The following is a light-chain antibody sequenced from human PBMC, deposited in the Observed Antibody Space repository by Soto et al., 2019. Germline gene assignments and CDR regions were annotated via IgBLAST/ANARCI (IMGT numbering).Light chain of an antibody. CDR1: QSVSSSY. CDR3: QHYGSSPRT. Sequence: ERVLTQSPGTLSLSPGERATLSCRASQSVSSSYLAWYQQKPGQAPRLLIYGASSRATGIPDRFSGSGSGTDFTLTISRLEPEDSAVYYCQHYGSSPRTFGPGTKVDIK. J-gene: IGKJ1*01. CDR2: GAS. V-gene: IGKV3-20*01.